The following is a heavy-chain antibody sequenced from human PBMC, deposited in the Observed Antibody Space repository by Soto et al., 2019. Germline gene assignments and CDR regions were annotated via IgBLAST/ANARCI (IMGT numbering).Heavy chain of an antibody. V-gene: IGHV3-64D*06. J-gene: IGHJ4*02. D-gene: IGHD1-26*01. Sequence: GGSLRLSCSASGFSFSTYAMHWVRQAPGKGLEYVSALSSDGGRTFYADSVKARFTISRDNSKNTLYLQMSSLRPEDTAVYYCVKDEINFGWELPGGLGYWGQGTLVTVSS. CDR2: LSSDGGRT. CDR1: GFSFSTYA. CDR3: VKDEINFGWELPGGLGY.